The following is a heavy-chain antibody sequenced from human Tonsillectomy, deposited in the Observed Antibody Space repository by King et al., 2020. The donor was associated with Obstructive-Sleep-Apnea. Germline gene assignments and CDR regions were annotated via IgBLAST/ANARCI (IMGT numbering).Heavy chain of an antibody. D-gene: IGHD1-26*01. CDR2: IDNSGCT. Sequence: VQLQESGPGLVKPSETLSLTCTDSGGFIMSYYWSWFRQPPGKGRELIGYIDNSGCTTYNPSLKIRVTISVDTSKNQFSLKLSSVTAADTAVYYCARARNRVGAPPGAFDIWGQGTMVTVSS. V-gene: IGHV4-59*01. J-gene: IGHJ3*02. CDR3: ARARNRVGAPPGAFDI. CDR1: GGFIMSYY.